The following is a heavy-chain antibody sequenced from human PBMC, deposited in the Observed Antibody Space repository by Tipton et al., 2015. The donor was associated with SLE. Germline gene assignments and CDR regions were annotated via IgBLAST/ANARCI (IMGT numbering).Heavy chain of an antibody. J-gene: IGHJ4*02. D-gene: IGHD4-23*01. CDR3: ARGPTVVTPLFDY. Sequence: TLSLTCTVSGGSISSYYWSWIRQPPGKGLEWIGDIYYSGSTNYNPSLKSRVTISVDTSKNQFSLKLSSVTAADTAVYYCARGPTVVTPLFDYWGQGTLVTVSS. V-gene: IGHV4-59*01. CDR1: GGSISSYY. CDR2: IYYSGST.